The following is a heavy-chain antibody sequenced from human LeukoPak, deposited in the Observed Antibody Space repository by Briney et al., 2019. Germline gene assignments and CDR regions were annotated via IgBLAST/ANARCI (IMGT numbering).Heavy chain of an antibody. CDR1: GGSISSYY. Sequence: PSVTLSLTCTVSGGSISSYYWSWIRQPAGKGLEWIGRIYTSGSTNYNPSLKSRVTISVDKSENQFSLKLSSVTAADTAVYYCAREYGTGWFDPWGQGTLVTVSS. J-gene: IGHJ5*02. CDR3: AREYGTGWFDP. V-gene: IGHV4-4*07. D-gene: IGHD4-17*01. CDR2: IYTSGST.